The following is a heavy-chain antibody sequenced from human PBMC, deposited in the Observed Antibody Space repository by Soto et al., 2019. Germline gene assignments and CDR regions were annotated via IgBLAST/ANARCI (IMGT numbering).Heavy chain of an antibody. D-gene: IGHD4-17*01. CDR1: GGSISSGDDY. V-gene: IGHV4-30-4*08. J-gene: IGHJ4*02. CDR2: IHYSGSS. Sequence: TLSLTCTVSGGSISSGDDYWSWIRQPPRKGLEWIGYIHYSGSSYYNPSLTSRVTISVDTSKNQFYLKLSSVTAADTAVYYCARERATMTTGYWGQGTLVTVSS. CDR3: ARERATMTTGY.